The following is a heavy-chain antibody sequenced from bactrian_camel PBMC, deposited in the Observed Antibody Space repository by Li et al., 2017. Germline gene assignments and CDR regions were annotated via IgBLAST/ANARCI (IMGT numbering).Heavy chain of an antibody. Sequence: HVQLVESGGGSVQAGGSLRLSCAASGYTVGSYYMHWFRQALGKEREGVAAIDRDGRSTYADSVKGRFTISQDNAKNSVNLQMTRLSQKDSAVYYCAANPDYGYCGWLLGVYKLERGDPGHRL. D-gene: IGHD5*01. J-gene: IGHJ4*01. CDR1: GYTVGSYY. V-gene: IGHV3S55*01. CDR2: IDRDGRS.